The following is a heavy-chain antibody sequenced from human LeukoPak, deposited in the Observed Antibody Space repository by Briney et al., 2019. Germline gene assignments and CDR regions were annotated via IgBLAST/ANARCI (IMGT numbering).Heavy chain of an antibody. Sequence: GRPLRLSWAASGFTFSSYGMHWLRQAPGKGLEWVAVIPYDGSNKYYAASVKGRFTISRDNSKNTVYLQMNSLREEDTAVYYCAKDKHSYGQARGSYGMDVWGQGTTVTVSS. CDR1: GFTFSSYG. D-gene: IGHD5-18*01. CDR2: IPYDGSNK. CDR3: AKDKHSYGQARGSYGMDV. J-gene: IGHJ6*02. V-gene: IGHV3-30*18.